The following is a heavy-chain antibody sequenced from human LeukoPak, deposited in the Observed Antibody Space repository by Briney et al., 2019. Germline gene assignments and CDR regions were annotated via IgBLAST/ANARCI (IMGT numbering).Heavy chain of an antibody. D-gene: IGHD2-2*01. J-gene: IGHJ6*03. V-gene: IGHV3-21*01. CDR1: GFTFSSYT. Sequence: PGGSLRLSCAASGFTFSSYTMNWVRQAPGMGLEWVSTISDSSYYIYYADSVRGRFTVSRDNAKNPLDLQMNGLRAEDTALYYCARRKDFVVVPGTMGYYLDVWGKGSTVTVSS. CDR2: ISDSSYYI. CDR3: ARRKDFVVVPGTMGYYLDV.